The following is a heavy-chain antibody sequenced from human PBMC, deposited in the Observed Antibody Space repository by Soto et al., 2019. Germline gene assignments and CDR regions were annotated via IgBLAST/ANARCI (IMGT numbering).Heavy chain of an antibody. Sequence: EVQLLESGGGLVQPGESLRLSCAASGFTFSSYAMSWVRQAPGKGLEWVSVISGSDDSTYYADSVKGRFTISRDNSKNTLYQQMNSLRAEDTAVYYCAKRSSSSTFDYWGQGTLVNVSS. CDR2: ISGSDDST. CDR1: GFTFSSYA. V-gene: IGHV3-23*01. J-gene: IGHJ4*02. D-gene: IGHD6-6*01. CDR3: AKRSSSSTFDY.